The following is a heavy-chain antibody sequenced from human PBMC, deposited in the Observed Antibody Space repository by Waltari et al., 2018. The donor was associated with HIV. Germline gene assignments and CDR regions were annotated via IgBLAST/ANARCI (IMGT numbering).Heavy chain of an antibody. CDR2: INHSGST. J-gene: IGHJ4*02. CDR1: GGSFSGYY. D-gene: IGHD3-16*01. Sequence: VQLQQWGAGLLKPSETLSLTCAVYGGSFSGYYWSWIRQPPGKGLEWIGEINHSGSTNYNPSLKSRVTISVDTSKNQFSLKLSSVTAADTAVYYCARGGGGFYDYFDYWGQGTLVTVSS. CDR3: ARGGGGFYDYFDY. V-gene: IGHV4-34*01.